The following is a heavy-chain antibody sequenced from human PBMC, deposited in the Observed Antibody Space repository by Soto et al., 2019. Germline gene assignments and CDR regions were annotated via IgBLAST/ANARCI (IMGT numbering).Heavy chain of an antibody. V-gene: IGHV4-39*01. CDR3: ARGPTVNATGY. Sequence: SETLSLTCTVSGGSISSSSYYWGWIRQPPGKGLEWIGSIYYSGSTYYNPSLKSRVTISVDTSKNQFSLKLSSVTAADTAVYYCARGPTVNATGYWGQGTLFTDSS. CDR1: GGSISSSSYY. J-gene: IGHJ4*02. D-gene: IGHD4-17*01. CDR2: IYYSGST.